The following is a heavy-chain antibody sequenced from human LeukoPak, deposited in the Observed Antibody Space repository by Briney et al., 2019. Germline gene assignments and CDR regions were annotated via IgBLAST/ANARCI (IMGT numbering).Heavy chain of an antibody. D-gene: IGHD3-22*01. V-gene: IGHV4-4*02. CDR1: GGSISSSNW. Sequence: PSGTLSLTCAVSGGSISSSNWWSWVRQPPGKGLEWIGEIYHSGSTNYNPSLKSRVTISVDTSKNQFSLKLSSVTAADTAVYYCARGVYYYDSSGYFDYWGQGTLVTVSS. CDR3: ARGVYYYDSSGYFDY. J-gene: IGHJ4*02. CDR2: IYHSGST.